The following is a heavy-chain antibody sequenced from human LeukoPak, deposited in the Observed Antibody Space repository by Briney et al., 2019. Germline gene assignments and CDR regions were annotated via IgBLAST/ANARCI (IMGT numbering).Heavy chain of an antibody. CDR3: ARVIAPHSTYYYYMDV. CDR2: IYPGDSDT. Sequence: GESLQISGKGSGYSLTSYWIGWVRQMPGKGLEWMGIIYPGDSDTRYSPSFQGQVTISADKSISTAYLQWSSLKASDTAMYYCARVIAPHSTYYYYMDVWGKGTTVTVSS. CDR1: GYSLTSYW. D-gene: IGHD3-16*02. J-gene: IGHJ6*03. V-gene: IGHV5-51*01.